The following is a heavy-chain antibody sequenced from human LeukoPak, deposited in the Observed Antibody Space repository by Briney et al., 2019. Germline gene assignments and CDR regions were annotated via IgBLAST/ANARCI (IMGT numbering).Heavy chain of an antibody. CDR2: INPNSGGT. D-gene: IGHD5-18*01. CDR3: ARGRLRNWFDR. CDR1: VYTFTGYY. V-gene: IGHV1-2*06. J-gene: IGHJ5*02. Sequence: GASVKVSCKASVYTFTGYYMHWVRQAPGQGLEWMGRINPNSGGTNYAQKFQGRVTMTRDTSISTAYMELSRLRSHDTAVYYCARGRLRNWFDRWGQGTLVTVSS.